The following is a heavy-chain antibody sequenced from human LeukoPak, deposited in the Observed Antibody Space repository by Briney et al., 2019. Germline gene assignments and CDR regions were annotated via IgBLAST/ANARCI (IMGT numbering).Heavy chain of an antibody. J-gene: IGHJ5*02. D-gene: IGHD4-17*01. CDR3: ARTDYGDYWFDP. CDR1: GYTFTSYG. Sequence: ASVKVSCKASGYTFTSYGISWVRQAPGQGLEWMGWISAYNGNTNYAQKLQGRVTMTTDTSTGTAYMELRSLRSDDTAVYYCARTDYGDYWFDPWGQGTLVTVSS. V-gene: IGHV1-18*01. CDR2: ISAYNGNT.